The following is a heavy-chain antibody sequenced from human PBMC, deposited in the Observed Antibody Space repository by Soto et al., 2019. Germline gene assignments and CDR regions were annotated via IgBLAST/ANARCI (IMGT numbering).Heavy chain of an antibody. CDR3: AEEVIAVAGSLMVHYGMDV. V-gene: IGHV6-1*01. CDR1: WDSVSINSAA. D-gene: IGHD6-19*01. CDR2: TYYRSKWYN. J-gene: IGHJ6*02. Sequence: PSQTRSLTCAISWDSVSINSAAWNWIRQSPSRGLEWLGRTYYRSKWYNYYAVSVKSRITINTDTSKNQFSLQLNSVTPEDTAVYYYAEEVIAVAGSLMVHYGMDVWGQGTTVNVSS.